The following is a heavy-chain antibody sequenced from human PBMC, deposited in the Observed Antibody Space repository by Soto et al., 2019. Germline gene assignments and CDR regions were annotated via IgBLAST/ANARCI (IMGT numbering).Heavy chain of an antibody. J-gene: IGHJ4*02. CDR3: AKDYSSTWGGFDY. D-gene: IGHD6-13*01. CDR2: FSGSGGST. Sequence: GGSLRLSCAASGFTFTSYAMSWVRQAPGKGLEWVSGFSGSGGSTYYADSVKGRFTISRDNPKNTLYLQVNSLRAEDTAVYYCAKDYSSTWGGFDYWGQGTLVTVSS. CDR1: GFTFTSYA. V-gene: IGHV3-23*01.